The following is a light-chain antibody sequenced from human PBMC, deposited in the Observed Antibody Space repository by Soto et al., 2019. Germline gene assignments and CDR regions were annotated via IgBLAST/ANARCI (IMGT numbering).Light chain of an antibody. CDR1: QGISTY. V-gene: IGKV1-12*01. Sequence: DIKMTQSPSSVSASVGDSVTITCRASQGISTYLAWYQQKPGKPPSLLIYAATTLQSGVPSRFSGSVSGTDFTLTITSLQPEDFATYYCQQANTLPRTFGQGTKLENK. J-gene: IGKJ2*02. CDR2: AAT. CDR3: QQANTLPRT.